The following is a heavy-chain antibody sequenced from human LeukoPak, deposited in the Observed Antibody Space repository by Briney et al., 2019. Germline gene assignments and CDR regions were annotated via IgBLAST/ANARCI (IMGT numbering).Heavy chain of an antibody. CDR3: ARGGLVVAAPLYY. J-gene: IGHJ4*02. Sequence: SETLSLTCAVYGGXFSGYYWSWIRQPPGKGLEWIGEINHSGSTNYNPSLKSRVTISVDTSKNQFSLKLSSVTAADTAVYYCARGGLVVAAPLYYWGQGTLVTVSS. CDR2: INHSGST. V-gene: IGHV4-34*01. D-gene: IGHD2-15*01. CDR1: GGXFSGYY.